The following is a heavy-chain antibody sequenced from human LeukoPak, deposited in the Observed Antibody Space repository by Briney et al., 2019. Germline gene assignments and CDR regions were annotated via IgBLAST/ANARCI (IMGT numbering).Heavy chain of an antibody. Sequence: KPSETLSLTCTVSGGSISSYYWSWIRQPPGKGLEWIGYIYYSGSTNYNPSLKSRVIISVDTSKNQFSLKLSSVTAADTAVYYCARGYSSSWYYFDYWGQGTLVTVSS. J-gene: IGHJ4*02. D-gene: IGHD6-13*01. CDR1: GGSISSYY. V-gene: IGHV4-59*01. CDR3: ARGYSSSWYYFDY. CDR2: IYYSGST.